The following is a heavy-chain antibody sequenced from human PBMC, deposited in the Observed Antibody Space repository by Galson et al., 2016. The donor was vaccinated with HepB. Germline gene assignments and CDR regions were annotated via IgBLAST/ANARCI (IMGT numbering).Heavy chain of an antibody. V-gene: IGHV3-30*04. D-gene: IGHD6-19*01. Sequence: SLRLSCAGSGFTFSSYPMHWVRQAPGKGLEWVAVVSSDGSNKFYADSMKGRFTISRDNSKNTLYLQIDSLRGEDTAVYYCARDDEAAVAGAPMWYWGQGTLVTVSS. J-gene: IGHJ4*02. CDR1: GFTFSSYP. CDR2: VSSDGSNK. CDR3: ARDDEAAVAGAPMWY.